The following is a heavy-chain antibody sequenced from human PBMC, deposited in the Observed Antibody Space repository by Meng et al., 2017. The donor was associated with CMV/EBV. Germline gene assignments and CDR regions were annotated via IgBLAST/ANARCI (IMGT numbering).Heavy chain of an antibody. CDR1: GGSVSSGSYY. V-gene: IGHV4-61*01. Sequence: SETLSLTCTASGGSVSSGSYYWSWIRQPPGKGLEWIGYIYYSGSTNYNPSLKSRVTISVDTSKNQFSLKLSSVTAADTAVYYCARMTTYYYYGMDVWGQGTTVTVSS. J-gene: IGHJ6*02. D-gene: IGHD4-11*01. CDR3: ARMTTYYYYGMDV. CDR2: IYYSGST.